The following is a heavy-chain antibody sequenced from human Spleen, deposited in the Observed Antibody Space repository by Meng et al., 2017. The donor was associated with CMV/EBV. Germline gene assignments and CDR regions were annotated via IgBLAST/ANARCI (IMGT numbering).Heavy chain of an antibody. CDR2: IYYSGST. CDR1: GDSISSGNYY. CDR3: ARDAMDNAFDV. D-gene: IGHD2-2*01. V-gene: IGHV4-30-4*08. Sequence: CTVSGDSISSGNYYWSWIRQPPGKGLEWIGYIYYSGSTYYNPSLKSRVTISIDTSKNQFSLKLSSVTAADTALYYCARDAMDNAFDVWGQGTMVTVSS. J-gene: IGHJ3*01.